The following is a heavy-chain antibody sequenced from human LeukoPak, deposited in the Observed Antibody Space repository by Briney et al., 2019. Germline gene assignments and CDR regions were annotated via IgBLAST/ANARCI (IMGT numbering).Heavy chain of an antibody. V-gene: IGHV4-39*01. CDR1: GGSFNSRTYY. Sequence: PPETLSLTCTVSGGSFNSRTYYWGWIRQPPGKGLEWIGSIYYSGSTYYNPSLKSRVTISVDTSKNQFSLKLSSVTAADTAVYYCARLNYEPREAAFDIWGQGTMVTVSS. J-gene: IGHJ3*02. CDR3: ARLNYEPREAAFDI. D-gene: IGHD3-3*01. CDR2: IYYSGST.